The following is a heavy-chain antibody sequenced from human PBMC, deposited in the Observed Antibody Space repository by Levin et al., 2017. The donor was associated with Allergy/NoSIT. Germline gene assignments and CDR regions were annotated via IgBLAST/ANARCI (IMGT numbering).Heavy chain of an antibody. D-gene: IGHD6-25*01. CDR3: ARGGALDY. Sequence: GGSLRLSCAASGFTVSSHYMSWVRQAPGKGLEWVSIIQSGGSTYYADSVKGRFTISRDNSKNTVYLQMNSLRADDAAVYYCARGGALDYWGQGTLVTVSS. J-gene: IGHJ4*02. CDR1: GFTVSSHY. V-gene: IGHV3-53*01. CDR2: IQSGGST.